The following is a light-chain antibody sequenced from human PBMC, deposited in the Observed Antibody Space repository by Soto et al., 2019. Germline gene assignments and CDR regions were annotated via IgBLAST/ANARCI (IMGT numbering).Light chain of an antibody. V-gene: IGLV2-14*01. CDR3: SSYTRSSSTLVV. Sequence: QSALTQPASVSGSPGQSITISCTGTRSDVGGYNYVSWYQQHPGKAPKLMIYDVSNRPSGISNRFSGSKSGNTASLTISGLQTEDEADSYCSSYTRSSSTLVVFGGGTKLTVL. J-gene: IGLJ2*01. CDR2: DVS. CDR1: RSDVGGYNY.